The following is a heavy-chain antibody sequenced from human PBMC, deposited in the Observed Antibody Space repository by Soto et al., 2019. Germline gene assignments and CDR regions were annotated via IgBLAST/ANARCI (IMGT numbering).Heavy chain of an antibody. J-gene: IGHJ3*01. D-gene: IGHD2-15*01. Sequence: ESLKISCQASGYKFTTLWLNWVRQTPGKGLEWLGRIDPTDSFTNYSPPFEGHVTISVDRSISTAYLQWNSLQASDTAIYYCARPASGGSRDAFDVWGQGTTVTVSS. CDR2: IDPTDSFT. CDR3: ARPASGGSRDAFDV. V-gene: IGHV5-10-1*01. CDR1: GYKFTTLW.